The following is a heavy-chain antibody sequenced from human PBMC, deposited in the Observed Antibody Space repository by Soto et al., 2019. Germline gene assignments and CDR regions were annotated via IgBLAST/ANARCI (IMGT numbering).Heavy chain of an antibody. V-gene: IGHV4-30-4*01. D-gene: IGHD2-2*01. J-gene: IGHJ6*02. CDR2: IYYSGST. Sequence: PSETLSLTCTVSGGSISSGDYYWSWIRQPPGKGLEWIGYIYYSGSTYYNPSLESRVTISVDTSKNQFSLKLSSVTAADTAVYYCARDRVVVVPAAIPVSDYYGMDVWGQGTTVTVSS. CDR3: ARDRVVVVPAAIPVSDYYGMDV. CDR1: GGSISSGDYY.